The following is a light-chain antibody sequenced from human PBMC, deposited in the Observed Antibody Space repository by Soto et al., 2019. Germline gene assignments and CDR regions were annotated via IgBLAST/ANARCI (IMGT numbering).Light chain of an antibody. V-gene: IGLV2-14*03. CDR2: DVS. CDR1: SSDVGGYDY. J-gene: IGLJ3*02. Sequence: QSALTQPASVSGSPGQSITISCTGTSSDVGGYDYVSWYLHHPGKAPKLMIHDVSNRPSGVSNRFSGSKSGNTASLTISGLPPEDEADYYCSSYTSTSALAFGGGTKLTVL. CDR3: SSYTSTSALA.